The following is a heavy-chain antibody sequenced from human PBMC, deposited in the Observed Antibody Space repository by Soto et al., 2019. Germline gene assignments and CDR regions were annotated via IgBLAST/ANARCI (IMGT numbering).Heavy chain of an antibody. CDR2: ISGDGTTI. Sequence: EVQLVESGGDSVQPGGSLRLSCAASGFTFSSYWMHWVRHTPGKGLEWVSRISGDGTTIYYADSVTGRFTVSRDNAKNTLSLQMSGLGAEDTAVYYCAREYYGLLTGYYNDHWGQGTLVSVSS. D-gene: IGHD3-9*01. CDR1: GFTFSSYW. CDR3: AREYYGLLTGYYNDH. V-gene: IGHV3-74*01. J-gene: IGHJ4*02.